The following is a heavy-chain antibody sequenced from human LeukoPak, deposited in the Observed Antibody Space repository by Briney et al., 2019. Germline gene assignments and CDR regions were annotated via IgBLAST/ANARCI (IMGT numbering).Heavy chain of an antibody. CDR2: IYTSGST. J-gene: IGHJ3*02. D-gene: IGHD3-22*01. Sequence: SETLSLTCTVSGGSISSGSYYWSWIRQPAGKGLEWIGRIYTSGSTNYNPSLKSRVTISVDTSKNQFSLKLSSVTAADTAVYYFASYEANADAFDIWGQGTMVTVSS. CDR1: GGSISSGSYY. CDR3: ASYEANADAFDI. V-gene: IGHV4-61*02.